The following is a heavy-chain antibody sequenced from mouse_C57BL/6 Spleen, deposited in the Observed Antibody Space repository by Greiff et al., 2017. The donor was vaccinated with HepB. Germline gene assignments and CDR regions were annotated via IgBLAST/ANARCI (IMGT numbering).Heavy chain of an antibody. Sequence: EVKLVESGGGLVKPGGSLKLSCAASGFTFSDYGMHWVRQAPEKGLEWVAYISSGSSTIYYADTVKGRFTISRDNAKNTLFLQMTSLRSEDTAMYYCARPRGAGVYYAMDYWGQGTSVTVSS. CDR2: ISSGSSTI. CDR3: ARPRGAGVYYAMDY. CDR1: GFTFSDYG. D-gene: IGHD2-10*02. J-gene: IGHJ4*01. V-gene: IGHV5-17*01.